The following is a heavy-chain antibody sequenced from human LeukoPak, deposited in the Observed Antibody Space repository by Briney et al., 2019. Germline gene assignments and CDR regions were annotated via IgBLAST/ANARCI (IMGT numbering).Heavy chain of an antibody. CDR1: GYTFTSYG. J-gene: IGHJ4*02. Sequence: ASVKVSCKASGYTFTSYGISWVRQAPGQGLERVGWINTYAGNTNYAQKLQGRVTMTTDTSTSTAYMELRSLRSDDTAVYYCARRGYSYGYFDSWGQGTLVTVSS. D-gene: IGHD5-18*01. CDR2: INTYAGNT. V-gene: IGHV1-18*01. CDR3: ARRGYSYGYFDS.